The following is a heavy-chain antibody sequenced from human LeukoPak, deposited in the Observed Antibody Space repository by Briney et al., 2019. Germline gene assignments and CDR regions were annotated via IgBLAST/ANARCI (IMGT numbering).Heavy chain of an antibody. D-gene: IGHD3-3*01. CDR1: GGSISSYY. CDR3: ARNLRFLEWPLFDP. V-gene: IGHV4-4*09. CDR2: IYTSGST. Sequence: PSETLSLTCTVSGGSISSYYWSWIRQPPGKGLEWIGYIYTSGSTNYNPSLKSRVTISVDTSKNQFSLKLSSVTAADTAVYYCARNLRFLEWPLFDPWGHGTLVTVSS. J-gene: IGHJ5*02.